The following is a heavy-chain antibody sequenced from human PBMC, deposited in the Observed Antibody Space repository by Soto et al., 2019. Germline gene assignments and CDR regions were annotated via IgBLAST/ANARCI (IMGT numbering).Heavy chain of an antibody. V-gene: IGHV3-30-3*01. Sequence: GGSQRLSCAASGFTFSSYARHWVRQAPGKGLEWVAVISYDGSNKYYADSVKGRFTISRDNSKNTLYLQMNSLRAEDTAVYYCARDYYDFWSGYYLQHWFDPWGQGTLVTVSS. CDR2: ISYDGSNK. CDR1: GFTFSSYA. D-gene: IGHD3-3*01. CDR3: ARDYYDFWSGYYLQHWFDP. J-gene: IGHJ5*02.